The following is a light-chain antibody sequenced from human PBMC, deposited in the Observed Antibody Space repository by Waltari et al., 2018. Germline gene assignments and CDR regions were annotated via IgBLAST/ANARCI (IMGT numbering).Light chain of an antibody. Sequence: SYDLTQPPSVSVSPGPTASLTCSGDQLGAEYVCWYQQKSGHAPILVIYDDSKRPSGIPERFSGSNSGNTATLTISGTQAIDEADYYCQTWDSTTSVVFGGGTKLTVL. CDR3: QTWDSTTSVV. V-gene: IGLV3-1*01. J-gene: IGLJ2*01. CDR1: QLGAEY. CDR2: DDS.